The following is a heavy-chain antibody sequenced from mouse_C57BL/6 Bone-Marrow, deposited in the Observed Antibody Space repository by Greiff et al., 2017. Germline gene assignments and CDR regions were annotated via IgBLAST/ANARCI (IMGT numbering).Heavy chain of an antibody. D-gene: IGHD2-4*01. CDR1: GFSFNTYA. CDR2: IRSKSNNYAT. CDR3: VRPGCDDYDSWFAY. V-gene: IGHV10-1*01. J-gene: IGHJ3*01. Sequence: EVMLVESGGGLVQPKGSLKLSCAASGFSFNTYAMNWVRQAPGKGLEWVARIRSKSNNYATYYADSVKDRFTISRDDSESMLYLQMNNLKTEDTAMYYCVRPGCDDYDSWFAYWGQGTLVTVSA.